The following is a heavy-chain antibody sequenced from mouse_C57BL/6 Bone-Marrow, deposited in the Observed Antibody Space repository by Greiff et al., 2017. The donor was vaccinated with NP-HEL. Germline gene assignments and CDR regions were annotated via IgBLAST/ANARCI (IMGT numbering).Heavy chain of an antibody. CDR3: ARVAGYYEAAY. J-gene: IGHJ3*01. CDR2: IYPGDGAT. CDR1: GYAFSSSW. V-gene: IGHV1-82*01. Sequence: QVQLKESGPELVKPGASVKISCKASGYAFSSSWMNWVKQRPGKGLEWIGRIYPGDGATNYNGKFKGKATLTADKSSSTAYMQLSSLTSEDSAVYFCARVAGYYEAAYWGQGTLVTVSA. D-gene: IGHD2-3*01.